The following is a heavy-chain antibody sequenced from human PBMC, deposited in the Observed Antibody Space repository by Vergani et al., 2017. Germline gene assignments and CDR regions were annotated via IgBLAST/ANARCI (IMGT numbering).Heavy chain of an antibody. Sequence: QVQLVESGGGAVQRGGSLRLSCATSGLTLSNYDMQWIRQGPGKGLEFVAFIQFDGSNQYYADSVKGRFTLSRDCSKNTLYLQMNSLRTDDTATYYCAKHFRGWGIDYWGQGTQVIVSS. J-gene: IGHJ4*02. V-gene: IGHV3-30*02. D-gene: IGHD3-16*01. CDR3: AKHFRGWGIDY. CDR1: GLTLSNYD. CDR2: IQFDGSNQ.